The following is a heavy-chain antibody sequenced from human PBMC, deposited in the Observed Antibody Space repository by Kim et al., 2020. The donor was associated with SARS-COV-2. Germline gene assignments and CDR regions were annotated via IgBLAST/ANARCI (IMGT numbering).Heavy chain of an antibody. D-gene: IGHD3-9*01. CDR3: ARDQANNLRRSVFDY. CDR1: KFIFSDFC. V-gene: IGHV3-11*01. J-gene: IGHJ4*02. Sequence: GGSLRLSCGASKFIFSDFCMSWIRQAPGKGPEWVSYISRSGTVIYYADSIKGRFTISRDNDKNSLYLQMNGLTAEDTAVYYCARDQANNLRRSVFDYWGQVTLVTVSS. CDR2: ISRSGTVI.